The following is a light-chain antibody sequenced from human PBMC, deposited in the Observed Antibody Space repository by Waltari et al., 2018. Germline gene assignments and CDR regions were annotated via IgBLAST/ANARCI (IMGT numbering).Light chain of an antibody. J-gene: IGLJ2*01. CDR3: CSYGGSSTFVI. CDR2: QVS. Sequence: QSALTQPASVSGSPGQSITISCTGTSSAVGSFNLFSWYQQHPNKAPKLMIYQVSKRPSGLSNRFSGSKSGNTASLTISGLQAEDEAEYYCCSYGGSSTFVIFGGGTKLTVL. V-gene: IGLV2-23*02. CDR1: SSAVGSFNL.